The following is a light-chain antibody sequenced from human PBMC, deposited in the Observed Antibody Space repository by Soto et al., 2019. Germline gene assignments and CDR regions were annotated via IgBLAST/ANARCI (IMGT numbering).Light chain of an antibody. CDR3: TQYDTSLPR. V-gene: IGKV3-20*01. CDR2: ADS. CDR1: QSGSRSC. J-gene: IGKJ1*01. Sequence: TRSTSTLSWSAGERVTLSCVGSQSGSRSCLAWYQQTPGQAPRLLIYADSSRATGIPERFSGSGSGTDFPLTISRLEPEDFAVYSCTQYDTSLPRFGQGAKV.